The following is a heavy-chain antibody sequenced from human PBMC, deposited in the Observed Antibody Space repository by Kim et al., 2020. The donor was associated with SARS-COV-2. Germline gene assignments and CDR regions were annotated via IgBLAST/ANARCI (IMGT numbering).Heavy chain of an antibody. Sequence: SETLSLTCTVSGDSISRSSNYWGWIRQPPGKGLEWIGSINYSGNTYYNPSLKNRVTISVDTSKNQFSLKMRSVTAADTAVYYCARLVSENSAVEYWGQGTLVTVSS. CDR3: ARLVSENSAVEY. J-gene: IGHJ4*02. CDR1: GDSISRSSNY. CDR2: INYSGNT. V-gene: IGHV4-39*01.